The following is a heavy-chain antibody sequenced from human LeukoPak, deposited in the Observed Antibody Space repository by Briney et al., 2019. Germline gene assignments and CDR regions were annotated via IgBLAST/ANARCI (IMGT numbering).Heavy chain of an antibody. CDR2: IYTSGST. V-gene: IGHV4-4*09. D-gene: IGHD3-3*01. Sequence: SETLSLTCTVSGGSISSYYWSWIRQPPGKGLEWIGYIYTSGSTNYNPSLKSRVTISVDTSKNQLSLKLSSVTAADTAVYYCARGFGDFWSGYKYYFDYWGQGTLVTVSS. CDR1: GGSISSYY. J-gene: IGHJ4*02. CDR3: ARGFGDFWSGYKYYFDY.